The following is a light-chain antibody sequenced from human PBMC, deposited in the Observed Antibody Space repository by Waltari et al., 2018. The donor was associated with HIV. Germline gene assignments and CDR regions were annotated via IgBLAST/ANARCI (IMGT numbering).Light chain of an antibody. CDR1: SSDVGSYIY. CDR2: EVT. J-gene: IGLJ2*01. CDR3: SSYAGSNNVV. Sequence: QSALTQPPSASGSPGQSVTISCTGTSSDVGSYIYVSWYQQHPGKAPKLMIYEVTKRPSGVPDRFSASKSGNTASLTVSGLQAEDEADYYCSSYAGSNNVVFGGGTKLTVL. V-gene: IGLV2-8*01.